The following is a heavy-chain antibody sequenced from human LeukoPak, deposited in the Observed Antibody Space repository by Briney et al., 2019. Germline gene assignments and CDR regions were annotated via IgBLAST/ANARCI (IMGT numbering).Heavy chain of an antibody. J-gene: IGHJ4*02. V-gene: IGHV3-21*01. D-gene: IGHD1-26*01. CDR2: ISSSSNYI. CDR3: ARWELREGDWVDY. CDR1: GFTFSSYS. Sequence: GGSLRLSCAASGFTFSSYSMNWVRQAPGKGLGWVSSISSSSNYIYYADSVKGRFTISRDNAKNSLYLQMNSLRAEDTAVYYCARWELREGDWVDYWGQGTLVTVSS.